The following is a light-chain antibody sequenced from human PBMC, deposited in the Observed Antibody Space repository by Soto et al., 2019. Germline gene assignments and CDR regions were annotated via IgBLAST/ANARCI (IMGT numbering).Light chain of an antibody. Sequence: DIQMTQSPSSVSASVGDRVTITCRASQGISSWLVWYQQKPGKAPKLLIYAAYSLQSGVPSRFSVRGSGTDFTLTSSSRQPDDVATYYCQQANNFPLTFGGGTKVEI. CDR1: QGISSW. CDR3: QQANNFPLT. CDR2: AAY. V-gene: IGKV1-12*01. J-gene: IGKJ4*01.